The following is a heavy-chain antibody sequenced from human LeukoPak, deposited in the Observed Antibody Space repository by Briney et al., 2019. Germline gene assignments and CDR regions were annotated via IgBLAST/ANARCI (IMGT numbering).Heavy chain of an antibody. J-gene: IGHJ4*02. CDR3: AKTYYYDSSGSIDY. CDR2: ISGDGGST. V-gene: IGHV3-43*02. Sequence: GGSLRLSCAASGFTFDDYAMHWVRQAPGKGLEWVSLISGDGGSTYYADSVKGRFTISRDNSKNSLYLQMNSLRTEDTALYYCAKTYYYDSSGSIDYWGQGTLVTVSS. CDR1: GFTFDDYA. D-gene: IGHD3-22*01.